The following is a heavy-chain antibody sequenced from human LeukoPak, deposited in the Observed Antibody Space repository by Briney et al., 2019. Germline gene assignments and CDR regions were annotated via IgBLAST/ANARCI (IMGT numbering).Heavy chain of an antibody. Sequence: SETLSLTCTVSGGSISSGDYYWSWIRQPPGKGLEWIGYIYYSGSTYYNPSLKSRVTISVDTSKNQFSLKLSSVTAADTAVYYCASTTATTVAFDIWGQGTMVTVSS. J-gene: IGHJ3*02. CDR2: IYYSGST. CDR1: GGSISSGDYY. CDR3: ASTTATTVAFDI. V-gene: IGHV4-30-4*01. D-gene: IGHD4-17*01.